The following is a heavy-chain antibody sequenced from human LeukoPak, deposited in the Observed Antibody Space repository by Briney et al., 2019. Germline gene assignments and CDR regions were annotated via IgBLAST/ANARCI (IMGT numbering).Heavy chain of an antibody. CDR1: GFTFSSYS. CDR3: ARGGLVRGVIRYAFDY. D-gene: IGHD3-10*01. J-gene: IGHJ4*02. V-gene: IGHV3-23*01. CDR2: IHKSGAHT. Sequence: GGSLRLSCAASGFTFSSYSMNWVRQAPGKGLEWVSSIHKSGAHTDHADSVKGRFTISRDNSKNTLYLQMNNMKVEDTAVYYCARGGLVRGVIRYAFDYWGQGTLVTVSS.